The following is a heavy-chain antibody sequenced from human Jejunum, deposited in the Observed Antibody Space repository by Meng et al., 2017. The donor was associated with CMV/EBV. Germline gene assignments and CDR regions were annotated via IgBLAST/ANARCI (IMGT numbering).Heavy chain of an antibody. CDR2: ICRTVCLS. CDR1: FSAYR. Sequence: FSAYRLYWVRQAPGKCLEWVSSICRTVCLSYYARSVKGRFTLSRDNGKSSVFLQMDSLRVEDTAVYYCARDPDYSTDWYGGGDFWGQGVLVTVSS. V-gene: IGHV3-21*06. CDR3: ARDPDYSTDWYGGGDF. D-gene: IGHD4-11*01. J-gene: IGHJ4*02.